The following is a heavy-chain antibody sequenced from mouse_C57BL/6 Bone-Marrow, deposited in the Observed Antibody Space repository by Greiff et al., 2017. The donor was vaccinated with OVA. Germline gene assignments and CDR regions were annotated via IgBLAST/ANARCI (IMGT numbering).Heavy chain of an antibody. CDR3: TSSGNFDY. CDR1: GFNIKDDY. D-gene: IGHD6-1*01. J-gene: IGHJ2*01. Sequence: VQLQQSGAELVRPGASVKLSCTASGFNIKDDYMHWVKQRPEQGLEWIGWIDPENGDTEYASKFQGKATITADTSSNTAYLQRSSLASEDTAVYYCTSSGNFDYWGQGTTLTVSS. CDR2: IDPENGDT. V-gene: IGHV14-4*01.